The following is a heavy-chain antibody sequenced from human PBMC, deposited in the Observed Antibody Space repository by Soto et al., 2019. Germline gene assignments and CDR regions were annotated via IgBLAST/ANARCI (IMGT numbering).Heavy chain of an antibody. Sequence: GASVKVSCKASGYTFTSYDINWVRQATGQGLEWMGWMNPNSGNTGYAQKFQGRVTMTRNTSISTAYMELSSLRSEDTAVYYCARREGTTSLRFLEWMGGASSDYYYYMEVWGKGTTVTVSS. CDR3: ARREGTTSLRFLEWMGGASSDYYYYMEV. V-gene: IGHV1-8*01. CDR1: GYTFTSYD. J-gene: IGHJ6*03. D-gene: IGHD3-3*01. CDR2: MNPNSGNT.